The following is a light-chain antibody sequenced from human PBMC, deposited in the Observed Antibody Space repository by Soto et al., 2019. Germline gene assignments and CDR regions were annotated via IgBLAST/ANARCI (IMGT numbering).Light chain of an antibody. Sequence: DIMLTHSPGTLSLSPGERTTLSCRASQSVRSTYFAWYQQKPGQAPRLLIYGASTRATGIPDRFSGSRSGTDFTLTISRLEPEDFAVYYCQQYDGSQLAFGGGTKVEIK. J-gene: IGKJ4*01. CDR3: QQYDGSQLA. CDR1: QSVRSTY. CDR2: GAS. V-gene: IGKV3-20*01.